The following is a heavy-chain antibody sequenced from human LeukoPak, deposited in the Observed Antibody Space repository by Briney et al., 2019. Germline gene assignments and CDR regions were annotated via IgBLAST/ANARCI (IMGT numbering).Heavy chain of an antibody. D-gene: IGHD2-2*01. CDR3: ARLPGEVCSSTSCYNWFDP. J-gene: IGHJ5*02. CDR1: GGSFSGYY. Sequence: SETLSLTCAVYGGSFSGYYWSWIRQPPGKGLEWIGEINHSGSTNYNPSLKSRVTISVDTSKNQFSLKLSSVTAADTAVYYCARLPGEVCSSTSCYNWFDPWGQGTLVTVSS. V-gene: IGHV4-34*01. CDR2: INHSGST.